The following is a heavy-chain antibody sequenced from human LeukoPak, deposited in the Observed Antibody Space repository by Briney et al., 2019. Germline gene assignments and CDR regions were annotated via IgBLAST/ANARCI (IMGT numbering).Heavy chain of an antibody. CDR2: ISGSGGST. J-gene: IGHJ4*02. CDR1: GFTFSSYG. Sequence: GGSLRLSCAASGFTFSSYGMHWVRQAPGKGLEWVSAISGSGGSTYYADSVKGRFTISRDNSKNTLYLQMNSLRAEDTAVYYCARSFSPVVAVALGDYWGQGTLVTVSS. V-gene: IGHV3-NL1*01. CDR3: ARSFSPVVAVALGDY. D-gene: IGHD2-15*01.